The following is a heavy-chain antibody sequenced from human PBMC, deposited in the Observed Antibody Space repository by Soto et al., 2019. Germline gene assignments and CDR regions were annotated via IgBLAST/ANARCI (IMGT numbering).Heavy chain of an antibody. CDR1: GGSISSYY. V-gene: IGHV4-59*01. J-gene: IGHJ4*02. D-gene: IGHD6-19*01. CDR3: ARIGVSGWYYYDY. Sequence: QVQLQESGPGLVKPSETLSLTCTVSGGSISSYYWSWIRQPPGKGLEWIGYIYYSGSTNYNPSLKSRVTISVDTSKNQCSLKLSSVTAADTAVYYCARIGVSGWYYYDYWGQGTLVTVSS. CDR2: IYYSGST.